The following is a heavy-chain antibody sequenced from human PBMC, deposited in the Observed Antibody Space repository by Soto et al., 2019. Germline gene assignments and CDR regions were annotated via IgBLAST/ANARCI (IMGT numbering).Heavy chain of an antibody. CDR1: GDSIRIASYY. CDR2: ITHQVFN. CDR3: DKDRGTRRGAFDV. Sequence: QLQLQESGSGLVKTSQTLSLTCAVSGDSIRIASYYWSWIRQPPGKRLEWVAYITHQVFNYFNPSLKGRLSLSVDTSNNQVSLTLSSVPAAYTAVYYCDKDRGTRRGAFDVWGRGAMVTVSS. V-gene: IGHV4-30-2*01. J-gene: IGHJ3*01. D-gene: IGHD3-10*01.